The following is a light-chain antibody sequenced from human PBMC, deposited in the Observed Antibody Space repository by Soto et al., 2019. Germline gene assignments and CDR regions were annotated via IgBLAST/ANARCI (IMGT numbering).Light chain of an antibody. Sequence: DIQMTQSPSSLSASVGARVTITCRASQCIRNDLGWYQQKPGXAPKRLIYAASSLQSRVPSRCRGSGSGTESTLAISSLQPDDFAIYYCQQYNSYSWTFGHGTKVDIK. CDR1: QCIRND. CDR2: AAS. V-gene: IGKV1-17*01. J-gene: IGKJ1*01. CDR3: QQYNSYSWT.